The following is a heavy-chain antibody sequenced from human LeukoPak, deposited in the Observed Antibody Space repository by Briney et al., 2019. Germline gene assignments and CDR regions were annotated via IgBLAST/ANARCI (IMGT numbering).Heavy chain of an antibody. V-gene: IGHV4-38-2*02. D-gene: IGHD4-23*01. CDR2: IYHSGST. Sequence: KPSETLSLTCTVSGYSISSGYHWGWIRQPPGKGLGWIGSIYHSGSTYYNPSLKSRVTISVDTSKNQFSLKLNSVTAADTAVYYCARDRLRWPKIDYWGQGTLVTVSS. CDR3: ARDRLRWPKIDY. J-gene: IGHJ4*02. CDR1: GYSISSGYH.